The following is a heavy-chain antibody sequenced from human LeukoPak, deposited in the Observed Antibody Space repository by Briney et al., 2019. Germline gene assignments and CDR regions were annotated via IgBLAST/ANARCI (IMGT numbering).Heavy chain of an antibody. V-gene: IGHV3-23*01. CDR3: AKGNGYSYGRYYFDY. J-gene: IGHJ4*02. CDR1: GFTFSSYA. CDR2: ITASGGNT. Sequence: QPGGSLRLSCAASGFTFSSYAMGWVRQAPAKGLEWVSAITASGGNTYYADSVKGRFTISRDNSKNTLYLQVNSLRAEETAVYHCAKGNGYSYGRYYFDYWGQGTLVTVSS. D-gene: IGHD5-18*01.